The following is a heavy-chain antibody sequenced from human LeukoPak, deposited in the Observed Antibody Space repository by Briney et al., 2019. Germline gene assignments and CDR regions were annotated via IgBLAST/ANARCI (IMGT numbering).Heavy chain of an antibody. D-gene: IGHD2-15*01. Sequence: GGSLRLSCAASGFTFDDYAMHWVRQAPGKGLEWVSGISWNSGSIGYADSVKGRFTISRDNAKNSLYLQMNSLRAEDTALYYCAKATGHVVVVAAVDYWGQGTLVTVSS. V-gene: IGHV3-9*01. CDR1: GFTFDDYA. J-gene: IGHJ4*02. CDR3: AKATGHVVVVAAVDY. CDR2: ISWNSGSI.